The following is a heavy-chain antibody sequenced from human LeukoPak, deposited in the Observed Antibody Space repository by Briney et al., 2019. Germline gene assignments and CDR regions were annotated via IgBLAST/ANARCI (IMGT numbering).Heavy chain of an antibody. D-gene: IGHD3-22*01. V-gene: IGHV3-9*03. CDR3: AKGYYDSSGYAYDAFDI. CDR2: ISWNSGSI. Sequence: PGGSLRLSCAASGFTFDDYAIHWVRQAPGKGLEWVSGISWNSGSIGYADSVKGRFTISRDNAKNSLYLQMNSLRAEDMALYYCAKGYYDSSGYAYDAFDIWGQGTMVTVSS. CDR1: GFTFDDYA. J-gene: IGHJ3*02.